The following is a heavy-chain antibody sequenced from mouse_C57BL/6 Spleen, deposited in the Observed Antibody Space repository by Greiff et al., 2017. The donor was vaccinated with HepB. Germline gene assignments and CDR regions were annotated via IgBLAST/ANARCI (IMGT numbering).Heavy chain of an antibody. D-gene: IGHD2-3*01. Sequence: QVHVKQPGAELVRPGSSVKLSCKASGYTFTSYWMDWVKQRPGQGLEWIGNIYPSDSETHYNQKFKDKATLTVDKSSSTAYMQLSSLTSEDSAVYYCARSEWKWLLRLDYWGQGTTLTVSS. CDR1: GYTFTSYW. CDR3: ARSEWKWLLRLDY. J-gene: IGHJ2*01. CDR2: IYPSDSET. V-gene: IGHV1-61*01.